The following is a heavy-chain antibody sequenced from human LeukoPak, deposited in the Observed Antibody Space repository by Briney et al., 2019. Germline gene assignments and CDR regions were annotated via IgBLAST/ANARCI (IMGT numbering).Heavy chain of an antibody. D-gene: IGHD1-26*01. CDR1: GVPITSSGYY. J-gene: IGHJ6*03. V-gene: IGHV4-39*01. Sequence: SETLSLTCTVSGVPITSSGYYWGWIRQPPGKGLEWIGSMFYGGTTYHNPSLKSRVTIFVDTSKTQFSLNLNSVTASDTAVYYCARWRVGATPYYYYYMDVWGKGTTVTVSS. CDR3: ARWRVGATPYYYYYMDV. CDR2: MFYGGTT.